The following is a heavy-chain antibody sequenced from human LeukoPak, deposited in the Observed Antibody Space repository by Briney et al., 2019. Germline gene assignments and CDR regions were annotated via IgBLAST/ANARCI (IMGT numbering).Heavy chain of an antibody. CDR3: AREGGNSSSWYNWFDP. D-gene: IGHD6-13*01. CDR2: IKQDGSEK. V-gene: IGHV3-7*01. J-gene: IGHJ5*02. CDR1: GFTFSSYW. Sequence: GGSLRLSCAASGFTFSSYWMSWVRQAPGKGLGWVANIKQDGSEKYYVDSVKGRFTISRDNAKNSLYLQMNSLRAEDTAVYYCAREGGNSSSWYNWFDPWGQGTLVTVSS.